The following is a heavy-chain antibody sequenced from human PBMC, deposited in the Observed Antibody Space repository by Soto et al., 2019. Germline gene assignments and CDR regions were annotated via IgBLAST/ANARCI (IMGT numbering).Heavy chain of an antibody. J-gene: IGHJ4*02. CDR3: ARDGDYYDSSGKGMRPLQPFDY. CDR1: GYTFTSYG. CDR2: ISAYNGNT. Sequence: GASVKVSCKASGYTFTSYGISWVRQAPGQGLEWMGWISAYNGNTNYAQKLQGRVTMTTDTSTSTAYMELRSLRSDDTAVYYCARDGDYYDSSGKGMRPLQPFDYWGQGALVTVSS. D-gene: IGHD3-22*01. V-gene: IGHV1-18*01.